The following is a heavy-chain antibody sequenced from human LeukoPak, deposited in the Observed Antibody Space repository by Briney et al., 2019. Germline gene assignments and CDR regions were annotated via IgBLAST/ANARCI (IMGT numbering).Heavy chain of an antibody. J-gene: IGHJ6*03. CDR1: GFTFSSYW. V-gene: IGHV3-7*01. Sequence: GGSLRLSCAASGFTFSSYWMSWVRQAPGKGLEWVANIKQDGSEKYYVDSVKGRFTISRDNAKNSLYLQMNSLRAEDTAVYYCARSPLITIFGVVIPNYYYYYMDVWGKGTTVTVSS. CDR2: IKQDGSEK. CDR3: ARSPLITIFGVVIPNYYYYYMDV. D-gene: IGHD3-3*01.